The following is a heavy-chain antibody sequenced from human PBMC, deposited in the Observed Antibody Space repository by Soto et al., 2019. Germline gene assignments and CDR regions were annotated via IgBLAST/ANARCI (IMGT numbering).Heavy chain of an antibody. CDR3: AKDLTYYGSAPGSDYNPISEAY. J-gene: IGHJ4*02. V-gene: IGHV3-7*01. CDR1: GFTFSSYW. Sequence: ESGGGLVQPGASLRLSCAASGFTFSSYWMTWVRQAPGKGLEWVANINQDGSEKYYVDSVRGRFSISRDNAKNSLSLQMSSLRDEDTAVYYCAKDLTYYGSAPGSDYNPISEAYWGQGTLVTVSS. D-gene: IGHD3-10*01. CDR2: INQDGSEK.